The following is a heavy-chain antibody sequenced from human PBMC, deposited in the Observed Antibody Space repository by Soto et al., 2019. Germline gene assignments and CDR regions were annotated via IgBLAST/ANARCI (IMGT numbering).Heavy chain of an antibody. Sequence: EVQLLESGGGLVQPGGSLRLSCAASGFTFSSYAMSWVRQAPGKGLEWVSAISGSGGSTYYADSVKGRFTISRDNSKNTLYLQMNSLRAEDTAVYYCAMIGLWFGEYFDYWGQGTLVTVSS. J-gene: IGHJ4*02. V-gene: IGHV3-23*01. CDR3: AMIGLWFGEYFDY. D-gene: IGHD3-10*01. CDR1: GFTFSSYA. CDR2: ISGSGGST.